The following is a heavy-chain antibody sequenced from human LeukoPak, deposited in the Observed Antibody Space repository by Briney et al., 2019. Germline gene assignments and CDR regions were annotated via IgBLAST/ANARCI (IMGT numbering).Heavy chain of an antibody. CDR1: GGSISGDY. J-gene: IGHJ4*02. CDR2: IHYTGSS. CDR3: ARGTETTGYFDF. Sequence: PSETLSLTCTVSGGSISGDYWSWLRQPPGKGPEWIGYIHYTGSSNYNPSLKSRVTMSVDTSKNQLSLTLGSVTAADTAVYHCARGTETTGYFDFWGPGTLVTVSS. D-gene: IGHD4-17*01. V-gene: IGHV4-59*01.